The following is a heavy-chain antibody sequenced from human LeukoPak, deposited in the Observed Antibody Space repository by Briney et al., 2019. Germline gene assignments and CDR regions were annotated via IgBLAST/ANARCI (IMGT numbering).Heavy chain of an antibody. J-gene: IGHJ4*02. CDR1: GFTFSSYA. CDR2: ISGSGGST. V-gene: IGHV3-23*01. Sequence: PGGSLRLSCAASGFTFSSYAMSWVRQAPGKGLEWVSAISGSGGSTYYADSVKGRFTISRDNSKNTLYLQMNSLRAEDTAVYYCAKSPFTYDYVWGSYRYHETYYFDYSGQGTLVTVSS. D-gene: IGHD3-16*02. CDR3: AKSPFTYDYVWGSYRYHETYYFDY.